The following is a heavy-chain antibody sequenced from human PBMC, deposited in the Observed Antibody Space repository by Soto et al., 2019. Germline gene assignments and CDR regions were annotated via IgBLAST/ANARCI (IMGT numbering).Heavy chain of an antibody. V-gene: IGHV3-9*01. CDR2: ISWNSGSI. D-gene: IGHD2-15*01. CDR1: GFTFDDYA. J-gene: IGHJ1*01. Sequence: GGSLRLSCAASGFTFDDYAMHWVRQAPGKGLEWVSGISWNSGSIGYADSVKGRFTISRDNAKNSLYLQMNSLRAEDTALYYCAKGYGSGGSCYLAEYFQHWGQGTLVTVSS. CDR3: AKGYGSGGSCYLAEYFQH.